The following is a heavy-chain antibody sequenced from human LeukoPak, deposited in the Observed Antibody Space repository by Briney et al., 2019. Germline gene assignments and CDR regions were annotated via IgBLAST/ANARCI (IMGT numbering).Heavy chain of an antibody. CDR1: GYTFTGYY. CDR2: INPNSGGT. D-gene: IGHD5-12*01. V-gene: IGHV1-2*06. Sequence: GASVKVSCKTFGYTFTGYYMHWVRQAPGQGLEWMGRINPNSGGTNYAQKFQGRVTMTRDTSISTAYMELSRLRSDDTAVYYCACGYPNYFDYWGQGTLVTVSS. J-gene: IGHJ4*02. CDR3: ACGYPNYFDY.